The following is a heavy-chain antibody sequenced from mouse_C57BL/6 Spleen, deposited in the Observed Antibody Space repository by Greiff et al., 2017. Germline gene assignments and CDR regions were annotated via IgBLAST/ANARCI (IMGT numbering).Heavy chain of an antibody. CDR3: ASPSYGSSYYFDY. D-gene: IGHD1-1*01. CDR2: INPSSGYT. Sequence: QVQLQQSGAELAKPGASVKLSCKASGYTFTSYWMHWVKQRPGQGLEWIGYINPSSGYTKYNQKFKDKATLTADKSSSTAYMQLSSLTYEDSAVYYCASPSYGSSYYFDYWGQGTTLTVSS. J-gene: IGHJ2*01. V-gene: IGHV1-7*01. CDR1: GYTFTSYW.